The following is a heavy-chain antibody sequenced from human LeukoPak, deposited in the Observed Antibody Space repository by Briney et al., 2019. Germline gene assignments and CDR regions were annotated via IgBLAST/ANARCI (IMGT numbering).Heavy chain of an antibody. CDR2: ISSSGSTI. CDR1: GFAFSDYY. V-gene: IGHV3-11*01. D-gene: IGHD3-10*01. Sequence: GSLRLSCAASGFAFSDYYTSWMRQPPGRGLVWVSYISSSGSTIYYADSVKGRFTISRDNAKNALYLQMNSLRAEDTAVYYCARSYGSGSFGGNGFDPWGQGTLVTVSS. CDR3: ARSYGSGSFGGNGFDP. J-gene: IGHJ5*02.